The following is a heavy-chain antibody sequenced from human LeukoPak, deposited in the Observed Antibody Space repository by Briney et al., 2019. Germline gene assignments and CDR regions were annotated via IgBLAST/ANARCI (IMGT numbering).Heavy chain of an antibody. D-gene: IGHD5-18*01. CDR2: IYYSRST. Sequence: SETLSLTCTVSGGSISSSSYYWGWIRQPPGKGLEWIVSIYYSRSTYYNPSLKSRVTISVDTSKNQFSLKLSSVTAADTAVYYCARLFASTAMPKNWGQGTLVTVSS. J-gene: IGHJ4*02. CDR3: ARLFASTAMPKN. CDR1: GGSISSSSYY. V-gene: IGHV4-39*01.